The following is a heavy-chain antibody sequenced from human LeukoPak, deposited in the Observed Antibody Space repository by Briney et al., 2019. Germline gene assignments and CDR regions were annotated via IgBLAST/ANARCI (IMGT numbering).Heavy chain of an antibody. J-gene: IGHJ3*01. CDR1: GFSFNTFW. D-gene: IGHD2-8*01. V-gene: IGHV3-7*01. CDR2: IKQDGSEK. CDR3: ARDHNVADV. Sequence: GVLILSCAASGFSFNTFWMNWVRQAPGKGLEWVANIKQDGSEKYYVDSVKGRFTISRDNAKNSLYLQMNSLRAEDTAMYYCARDHNVADVWGQGTMVTVSS.